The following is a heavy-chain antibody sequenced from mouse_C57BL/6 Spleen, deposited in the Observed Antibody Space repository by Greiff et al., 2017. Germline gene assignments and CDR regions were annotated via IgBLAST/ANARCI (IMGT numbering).Heavy chain of an antibody. CDR2: ISDGGSYT. CDR1: GFTFSSYA. D-gene: IGHD2-12*01. CDR3: ARDQVDDPFAY. V-gene: IGHV5-4*01. Sequence: EVKLMESGGGLVKPGGSLKLSCAASGFTFSSYAMSWVRQTPEKRLEWVATISDGGSYTYYPDNVKGRFTISRDNAKNNLYLQMSHLKSEDTAMYYCARDQVDDPFAYWGQGTLVTVSA. J-gene: IGHJ3*01.